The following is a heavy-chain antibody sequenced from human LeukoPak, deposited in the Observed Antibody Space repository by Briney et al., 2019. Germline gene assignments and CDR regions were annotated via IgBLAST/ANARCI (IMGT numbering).Heavy chain of an antibody. Sequence: GASVKVSCKASGGTFSSYAISWVRQAPGQGLEWMGWISAYNGNTNYAQKLQGRVTMTTDTSTSTAYMELRSLRSDDTAVYYCARGASPTSFYYYYYGMDVWGQGTTVTVSS. V-gene: IGHV1-18*01. J-gene: IGHJ6*02. CDR1: GGTFSSYA. CDR2: ISAYNGNT. CDR3: ARGASPTSFYYYYYGMDV.